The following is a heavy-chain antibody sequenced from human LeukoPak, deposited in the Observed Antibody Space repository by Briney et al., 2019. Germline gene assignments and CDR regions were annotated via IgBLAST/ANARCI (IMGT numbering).Heavy chain of an antibody. J-gene: IGHJ2*01. CDR1: GFTVSSNY. D-gene: IGHD6-6*01. CDR2: IYSGGST. Sequence: GGSLRLSCAASGFTVSSNYMSWVRQAPGKGLEWVSVIYSGGSTYYADSVKGRFTISRDNPKNTLYLQMNSLRAEDTAVYYCARAHARPAWYFDLWGRGTLVTVSS. V-gene: IGHV3-66*01. CDR3: ARAHARPAWYFDL.